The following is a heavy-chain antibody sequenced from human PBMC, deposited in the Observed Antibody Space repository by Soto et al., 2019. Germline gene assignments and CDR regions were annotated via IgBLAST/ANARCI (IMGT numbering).Heavy chain of an antibody. V-gene: IGHV4-31*03. CDR3: ARNWLNWFDP. D-gene: IGHD5-12*01. CDR2: IYYSGST. CDR1: GGSISSGGYY. J-gene: IGHJ5*02. Sequence: SETLSLTCTVSGGSISSGGYYWSWIRQHPGKGLEWTGYIYYSGSTYYNPSLKSRVTISVDTSKNQFSLKLSSVTAADTAVYYCARNWLNWFDPWGQGTLVTVSS.